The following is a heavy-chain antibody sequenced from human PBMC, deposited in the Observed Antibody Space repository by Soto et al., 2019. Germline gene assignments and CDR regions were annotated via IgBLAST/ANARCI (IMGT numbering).Heavy chain of an antibody. V-gene: IGHV3-21*01. J-gene: IGHJ4*02. D-gene: IGHD2-21*02. CDR3: ARGGDWAY. CDR1: GFTFSSYK. CDR2: ISSSSSYI. Sequence: GGSLRLSCAASGFTFSSYKMNWVRQAPGKGLEWVLSISSSSSYIYYADSVKGRFTISRDNAKNSLYLQMNSLRVEDTAVYYCARGGDWAYWGQGALVTVSS.